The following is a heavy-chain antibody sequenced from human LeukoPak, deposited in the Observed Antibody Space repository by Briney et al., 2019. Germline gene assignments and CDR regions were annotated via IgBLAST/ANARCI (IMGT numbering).Heavy chain of an antibody. J-gene: IGHJ3*02. CDR1: GYTFTNSY. D-gene: IGHD2-15*01. V-gene: IGHV7-4-1*02. Sequence: EASVKVSCKASGYTFTNSYMHWVRQAPGQGLEWMGWINSNTGSPTYAQGFTGRFVFSLDTSVSTAYLQISSLKADDTAIYYCARDLGYCSGGSCYLDAFDIWGPGTMVTVSS. CDR3: ARDLGYCSGGSCYLDAFDI. CDR2: INSNTGSP.